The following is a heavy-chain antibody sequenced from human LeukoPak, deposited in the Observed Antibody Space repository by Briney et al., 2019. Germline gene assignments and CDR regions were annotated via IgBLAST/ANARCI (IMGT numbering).Heavy chain of an antibody. V-gene: IGHV3-33*06. J-gene: IGHJ5*02. CDR2: IWYDGSNK. Sequence: GGSLRLSCAASGFTFSSYGMHWVRQAPGKGLEWVAVIWYDGSNKYYADSVKGRFTISRDNSKNTLYLQMNSLRAEDTAVYYCAKIPGVYYDFWSGLCWFDPWGQGTLVTVSS. D-gene: IGHD3-3*01. CDR1: GFTFSSYG. CDR3: AKIPGVYYDFWSGLCWFDP.